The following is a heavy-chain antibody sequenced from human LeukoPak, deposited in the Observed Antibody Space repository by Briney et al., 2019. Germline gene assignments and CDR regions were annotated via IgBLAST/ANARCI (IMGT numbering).Heavy chain of an antibody. V-gene: IGHV1-2*02. CDR3: ARDASIAARRDYYYGMDV. J-gene: IGHJ6*02. CDR2: INPSSGGT. CDR1: GYTFAGYD. Sequence: ASVKVSCKASGYTFAGYDMHWARQAPGQGLEWMGWINPSSGGTNNAQKFQGRVTMTRDTSISTAYMELSSLRSEDTAVYYCARDASIAARRDYYYGMDVWGQGTTVTVSS. D-gene: IGHD6-6*01.